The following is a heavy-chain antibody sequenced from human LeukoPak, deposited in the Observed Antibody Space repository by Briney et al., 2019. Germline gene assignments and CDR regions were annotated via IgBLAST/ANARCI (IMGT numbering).Heavy chain of an antibody. D-gene: IGHD6-19*01. CDR3: ARLYSSGGDAFDI. Sequence: GASVKVFCKASGGTFSSYAISWVRQAPGQGLEWMGGIIPIFGTANYAQKFQGRVTITADKSTSTAYMELSSLRSEDTAVYYCARLYSSGGDAFDIWGQGTMVTVSS. CDR2: IIPIFGTA. CDR1: GGTFSSYA. J-gene: IGHJ3*02. V-gene: IGHV1-69*06.